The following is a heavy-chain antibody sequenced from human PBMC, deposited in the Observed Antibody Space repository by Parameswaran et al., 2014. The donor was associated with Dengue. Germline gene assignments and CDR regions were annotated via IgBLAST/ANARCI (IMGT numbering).Heavy chain of an antibody. J-gene: IGHJ4*02. CDR2: ISSSSSTI. CDR3: ARDFGSGYDYSLVDY. V-gene: IGHV3-48*04. D-gene: IGHD5-12*01. Sequence: KWIRQPPGKGLEWVSYISSSSSTIYYADSVKGRFTISRDNAKNSLYLQMNSLRAEDTAVYYCARDFGSGYDYSLVDYWGQGTLVTVSS.